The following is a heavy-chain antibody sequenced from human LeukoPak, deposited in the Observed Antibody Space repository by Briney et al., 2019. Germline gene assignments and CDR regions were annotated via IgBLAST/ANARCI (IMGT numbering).Heavy chain of an antibody. D-gene: IGHD3-16*01. CDR1: GGSFSGYY. J-gene: IGHJ4*02. CDR2: IDHSGST. V-gene: IGHV4-34*09. Sequence: SETLSLTCAVYGGSFSGYYWSWIRQPPGKGLEWIGEIDHSGSTNYNPSLKSRVTISVDTSKNQFSLKLSSVTAADTAVYYCARGITLFDYWGQGTLVTVSS. CDR3: ARGITLFDY.